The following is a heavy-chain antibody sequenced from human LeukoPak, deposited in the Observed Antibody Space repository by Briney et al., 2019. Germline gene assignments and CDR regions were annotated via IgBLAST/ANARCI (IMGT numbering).Heavy chain of an antibody. CDR2: IKQDGSEK. D-gene: IGHD6-13*01. CDR1: GFTFSSYW. J-gene: IGHJ4*02. CDR3: ARPGRRSSSWYYFDY. V-gene: IGHV3-7*01. Sequence: GGSLRLSCAASGFTFSSYWMSWVRQAPGKGLEWVANIKQDGSEKYYVDSVKGRFTISRENAKNSLYLQMNSLRAEDTAVYYCARPGRRSSSWYYFDYWGQGTLVTVSS.